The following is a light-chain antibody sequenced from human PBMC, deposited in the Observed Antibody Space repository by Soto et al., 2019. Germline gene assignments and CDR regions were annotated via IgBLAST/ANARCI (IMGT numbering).Light chain of an antibody. Sequence: QSVLTQPPSVSGSPGQRVTISCTGSSSNIGAGYDVHWYQQLPGTAPKLLIYGNSNRPSGVPDRFSGSKSGTSDSLAITVLQAEDEADYYCQSYDSSLSGYVFGTGTKVTVL. CDR3: QSYDSSLSGYV. V-gene: IGLV1-40*01. J-gene: IGLJ1*01. CDR2: GNS. CDR1: SSNIGAGYD.